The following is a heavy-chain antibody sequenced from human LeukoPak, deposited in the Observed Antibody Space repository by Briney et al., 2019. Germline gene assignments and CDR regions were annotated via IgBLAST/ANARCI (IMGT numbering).Heavy chain of an antibody. V-gene: IGHV6-1*01. CDR3: AREELGFDH. Sequence: SQTLSLTCAISGDSVSSNSAAWTWIRQSPSRGLEWLGRTYYRSTWHYEYSVSVESRITINPETSKNQFSLQVNSVSPEGTAVYYCAREELGFDHWGQGTLVTVSS. D-gene: IGHD3-16*01. CDR2: TYYRSTWHY. J-gene: IGHJ4*02. CDR1: GDSVSSNSAA.